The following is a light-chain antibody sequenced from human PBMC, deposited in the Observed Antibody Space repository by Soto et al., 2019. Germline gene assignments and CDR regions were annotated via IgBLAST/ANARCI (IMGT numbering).Light chain of an antibody. CDR3: CSYAGSYSWV. CDR2: DVS. Sequence: QSVLTQPRSVSGSPGQSVTISCTGTSSDVGGYDYVSWYQCHPGKAPKLMIYDVSKWPSGVPDRFSGSKSGNTASLTISGLQAEDEADYYCCSYAGSYSWVFGGGTKVTVL. J-gene: IGLJ3*02. CDR1: SSDVGGYDY. V-gene: IGLV2-11*01.